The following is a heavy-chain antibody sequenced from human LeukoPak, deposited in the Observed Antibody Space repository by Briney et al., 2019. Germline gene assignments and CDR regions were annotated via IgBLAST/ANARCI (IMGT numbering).Heavy chain of an antibody. Sequence: PGGSLRLSCEGSAFIFSGHWMNSVRQTPGKGGEGVASIKEDGSERQYVDSVKGRFSISRDNTKGSLFLQLNSLRAEDTAVYYCARDQYDTWSRRGNFDSWGQGTLVIVSS. CDR3: ARDQYDTWSRRGNFDS. D-gene: IGHD3/OR15-3a*01. J-gene: IGHJ4*02. CDR2: IKEDGSER. CDR1: AFIFSGHW. V-gene: IGHV3-7*03.